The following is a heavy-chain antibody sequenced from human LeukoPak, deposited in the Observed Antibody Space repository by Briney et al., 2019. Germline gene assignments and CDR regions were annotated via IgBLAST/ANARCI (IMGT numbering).Heavy chain of an antibody. CDR1: GGTFSSYA. D-gene: IGHD3-10*01. CDR3: ASPPSYYYGSGLGFDY. J-gene: IGHJ4*02. V-gene: IGHV1-69*05. CDR2: IIPIFGTA. Sequence: SVKVSCKAPGGTFSSYAISWVRQAPGQGLEWMGGIIPIFGTANYAQKFQGRVTITTDESTSTAYMELSSLRSEDTAVYYCASPPSYYYGSGLGFDYWGQGTLVTVSS.